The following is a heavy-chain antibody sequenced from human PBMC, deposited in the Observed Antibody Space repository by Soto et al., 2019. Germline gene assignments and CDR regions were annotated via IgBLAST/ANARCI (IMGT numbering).Heavy chain of an antibody. CDR2: LWFDGSNE. CDR1: GFPFSRYD. D-gene: IGHD3-10*01. J-gene: IGHJ6*02. CDR3: AKVLYASESFDSEEAPYGMDV. Sequence: SLRLSCAASGFPFSRYDMHWVRQAPGKGLEWVAVLWFDGSNEYYADSVQGRFTISRDNSKSTLYLQMDSLRAEDTAVYYCAKVLYASESFDSEEAPYGMDVWGQGTTVTVSS. V-gene: IGHV3-33*06.